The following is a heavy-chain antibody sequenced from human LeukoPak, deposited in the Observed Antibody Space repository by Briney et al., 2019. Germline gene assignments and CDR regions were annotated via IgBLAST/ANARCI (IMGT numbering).Heavy chain of an antibody. V-gene: IGHV5-51*03. D-gene: IGHD6-13*01. CDR3: AISAHGYFQY. Sequence: PGESLKISCKTSGYSFTSYWIAWVRQMPGKGLEWMAIIHPGDSNIRYSPSFQGQVTISADKSIDTAFLQWSSLKASDTAMYYCAISAHGYFQYWGQGTLVTVSS. CDR2: IHPGDSNI. CDR1: GYSFTSYW. J-gene: IGHJ1*01.